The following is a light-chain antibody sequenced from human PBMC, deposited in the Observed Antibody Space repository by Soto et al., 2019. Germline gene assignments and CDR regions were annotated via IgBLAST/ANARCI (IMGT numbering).Light chain of an antibody. V-gene: IGKV3-20*01. Sequence: EIVLTQSPGTLSLSPGERATLSCRASQTVSSSYLAWYQQKPGQAPRLLIYGASTRATGIPGRFSGSASGTDFTLTISRLEPEDVAVYYCQQYGTSPMYTFGQGTNLEIK. CDR3: QQYGTSPMYT. J-gene: IGKJ2*01. CDR2: GAS. CDR1: QTVSSSY.